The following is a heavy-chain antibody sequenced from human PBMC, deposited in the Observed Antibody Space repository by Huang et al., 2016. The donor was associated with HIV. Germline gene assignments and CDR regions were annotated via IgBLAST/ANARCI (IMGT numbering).Heavy chain of an antibody. V-gene: IGHV1-8*01. J-gene: IGHJ5*02. Sequence: QVQLVQSGAEVKKPGASVKVSCKASGYTFTNYDINGVRQATGQGLEWMGRMNPSSGDTGVAKKFQGRVTRTRNTSISTAYMELSSLRSEDTAVYYCARGGLLWFGELSTWGQGTLVTVSS. D-gene: IGHD3-10*01. CDR1: GYTFTNYD. CDR3: ARGGLLWFGELST. CDR2: MNPSSGDT.